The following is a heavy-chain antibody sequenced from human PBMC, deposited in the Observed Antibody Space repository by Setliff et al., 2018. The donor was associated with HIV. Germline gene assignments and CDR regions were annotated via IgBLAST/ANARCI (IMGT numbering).Heavy chain of an antibody. V-gene: IGHV4-61*02. CDR3: AREQWLRYFDD. J-gene: IGHJ4*02. CDR1: GGSVRGDPYY. CDR2: IYATGGT. D-gene: IGHD5-12*01. Sequence: SETLSLTCTVSGGSVRGDPYYWSWIRKSAGKGLEWIGRIYATGGTHYNPSLKSRVTISLATSTNQFSLRLTSVTAADTAVYYCAREQWLRYFDDWGQGALVTVSS.